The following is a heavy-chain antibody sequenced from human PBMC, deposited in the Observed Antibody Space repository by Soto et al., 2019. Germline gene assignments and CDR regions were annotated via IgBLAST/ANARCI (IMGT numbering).Heavy chain of an antibody. V-gene: IGHV4-59*01. Sequence: PSETLSLTCTVSGGPLSSYYWSWIRQPPGKGLEWIGYIYYSGSTNYNPSLKSRVTISVDTSKNQFSLKLSSVTAADTAVYYCARDDRLRLDYWGQGTLVTVSS. J-gene: IGHJ4*02. CDR3: ARDDRLRLDY. CDR1: GGPLSSYY. D-gene: IGHD4-17*01. CDR2: IYYSGST.